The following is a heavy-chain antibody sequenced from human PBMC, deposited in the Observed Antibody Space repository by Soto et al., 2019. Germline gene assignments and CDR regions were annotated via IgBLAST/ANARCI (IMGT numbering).Heavy chain of an antibody. CDR3: ARGIVVVPAAIAFDP. Sequence: GGSLRLSCAASGFTFSSYSMNWVRQAPGKGLEWVSYISSSSSTIYYADSVKGRFTISRDNAKNSLYLQMNSLRAEDTAVYYCARGIVVVPAAIAFDPWAREPWSPSPQ. CDR2: ISSSSSTI. D-gene: IGHD2-2*02. J-gene: IGHJ5*02. V-gene: IGHV3-48*01. CDR1: GFTFSSYS.